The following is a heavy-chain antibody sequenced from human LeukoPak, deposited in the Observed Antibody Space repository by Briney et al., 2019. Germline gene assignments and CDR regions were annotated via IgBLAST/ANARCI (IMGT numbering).Heavy chain of an antibody. CDR1: GFARSS. Sequence: GRSLRLSWAASGFARSSMQWVRPAPGKGLEWISYISGSDGSTYYGDSVKGRFTISRDSAKTSLYLQMNALRAEDTAIYYCVREISSGLTFDIWGQGTMVTVSS. D-gene: IGHD3/OR15-3a*01. V-gene: IGHV3-48*03. J-gene: IGHJ3*02. CDR3: VREISSGLTFDI. CDR2: ISGSDGST.